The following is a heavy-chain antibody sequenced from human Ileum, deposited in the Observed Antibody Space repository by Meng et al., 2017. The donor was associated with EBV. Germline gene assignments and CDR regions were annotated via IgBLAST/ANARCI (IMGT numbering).Heavy chain of an antibody. CDR1: GGSVISNNW. Sequence: QGTLQESGPRLVKPSGTLSLTCAVSGGSVISNNWWSWVRQPPGKGLEWIGEIFHIGSTNNSPSLKSRVTISVDNSKNQFSLSLTSVTAADTAIYYCAKVSLTGTFYDHWGQGILVTVSS. D-gene: IGHD3-9*01. CDR3: AKVSLTGTFYDH. V-gene: IGHV4-4*02. J-gene: IGHJ4*02. CDR2: IFHIGST.